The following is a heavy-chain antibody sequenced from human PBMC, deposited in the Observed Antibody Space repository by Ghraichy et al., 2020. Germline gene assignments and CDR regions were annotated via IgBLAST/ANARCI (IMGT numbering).Heavy chain of an antibody. D-gene: IGHD3-9*01. CDR3: ARQRGGVLRYFGYYYGMDV. CDR1: GGSISSSSYY. Sequence: SQTLSLTCTVSGGSISSSSYYWGWIRQPPGKGLEWIGSIYYSGSTYYNPSLKSRVTISVDTSKNQFSLKLSSVTAADTAVYYCARQRGGVLRYFGYYYGMDVWGQGTTVTVSS. CDR2: IYYSGST. J-gene: IGHJ6*02. V-gene: IGHV4-39*01.